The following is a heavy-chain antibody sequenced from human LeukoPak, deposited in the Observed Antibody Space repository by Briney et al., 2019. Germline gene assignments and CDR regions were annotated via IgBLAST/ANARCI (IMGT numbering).Heavy chain of an antibody. CDR2: INHSGST. CDR1: GGSFSGYY. J-gene: IGHJ4*02. D-gene: IGHD6-19*01. V-gene: IGHV4-34*01. CDR3: ANSPIIAVADYFGS. Sequence: SETLSLTCAVYGGSFSGYYWSWIRQPPGKGLEWIGEINHSGSTNYNPSLKSRVTISVDTSKNQFSLKLSSVTAADTAVYYCANSPIIAVADYFGSWGQGRLVTVSS.